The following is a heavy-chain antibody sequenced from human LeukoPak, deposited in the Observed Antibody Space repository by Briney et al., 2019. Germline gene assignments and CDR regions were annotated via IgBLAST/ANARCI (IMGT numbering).Heavy chain of an antibody. D-gene: IGHD2-15*01. CDR2: INHSGST. CDR3: ARGKSGYCSGGSCYGNYYYYMDV. V-gene: IGHV4-34*01. CDR1: GGSFSGYY. J-gene: IGHJ6*03. Sequence: PSETLSLTCAVYGGSFSGYYWSWIRQPPGKGLEWIGEINHSGSTNYNPSLKSRVTISVDTSKNQFSLKLSSVTAADTAVCYCARGKSGYCSGGSCYGNYYYYMDVWGKGTTVTVSS.